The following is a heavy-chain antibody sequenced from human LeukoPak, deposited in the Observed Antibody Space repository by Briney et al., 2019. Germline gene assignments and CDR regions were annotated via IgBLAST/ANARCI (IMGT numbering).Heavy chain of an antibody. V-gene: IGHV3-15*07. CDR1: GFSFSDAW. J-gene: IGHJ4*02. CDR3: TTRSPARYCSDGACYSSADY. CDR2: IKSKVDGGTP. Sequence: GGSLSLSCAASGFSFSDAWMNWVRPAPGKGLEWVGHIKSKVDGGTPDYVAPVKGRFTISRDDSRNTLYLQMSSLNTEDTAVYYCTTRSPARYCSDGACYSSADYWGQGTLVTVSS. D-gene: IGHD2-15*01.